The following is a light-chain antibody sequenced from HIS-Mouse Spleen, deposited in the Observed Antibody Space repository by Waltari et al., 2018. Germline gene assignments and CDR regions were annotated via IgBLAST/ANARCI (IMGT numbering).Light chain of an antibody. J-gene: IGLJ3*02. CDR3: CSYAGSYTWV. Sequence: QSALTQPRSVSGSPGQPVTISCTGTGSDVGGYNHVSWYQQHPGKAPKLMIYDVSKRPSGVPDRFSGSKSGNTASLTISGLQAEDEADYYCCSYAGSYTWVFGGGTKLTVL. CDR1: GSDVGGYNH. V-gene: IGLV2-11*01. CDR2: DVS.